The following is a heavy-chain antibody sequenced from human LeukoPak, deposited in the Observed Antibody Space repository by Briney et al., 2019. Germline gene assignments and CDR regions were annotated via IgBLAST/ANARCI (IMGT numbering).Heavy chain of an antibody. D-gene: IGHD2-21*02. Sequence: GGSLRLSCAASGFTFSVNYMSWIRQAPGKGLEWVSYISSSGSTINYADSVKGRFTISRDNAKNSLYLKMNSLRAEDTSVYYCASGKQVETNYFVYGAQGTLVSVSS. CDR2: ISSSGSTI. J-gene: IGHJ4*02. CDR1: GFTFSVNY. V-gene: IGHV3-11*04. CDR3: ASGKQVETNYFVY.